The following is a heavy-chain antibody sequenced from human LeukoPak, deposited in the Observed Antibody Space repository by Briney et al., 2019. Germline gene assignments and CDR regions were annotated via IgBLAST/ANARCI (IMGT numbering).Heavy chain of an antibody. CDR3: ARAVAGGSYYGMDV. D-gene: IGHD6-19*01. V-gene: IGHV1-8*01. J-gene: IGHJ6*02. CDR1: GYTFTSYD. CDR2: MKPNSGNT. Sequence: ASVKVSGKASGYTFTSYDINWVRQATGQGLEWMGWMKPNSGNTGYAQKFQGRVTMTRNTSISTAYMELNSLRSEDTAVYYCARAVAGGSYYGMDVWGQGTTVTVSS.